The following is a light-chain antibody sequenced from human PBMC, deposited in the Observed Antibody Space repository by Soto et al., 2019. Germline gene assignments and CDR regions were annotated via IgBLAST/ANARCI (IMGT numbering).Light chain of an antibody. Sequence: EVGLSQSPGTLSLSPGEGATLSCRSSQYIASSYLAWYQQRRGQAPRLLIYGASSRATGIPDRFSGRGSGTDFTLTISRLEPEDFAVYYCQQYGGSPYTFGLGTKVDIK. V-gene: IGKV3-20*01. CDR3: QQYGGSPYT. CDR1: QYIASSY. J-gene: IGKJ2*01. CDR2: GAS.